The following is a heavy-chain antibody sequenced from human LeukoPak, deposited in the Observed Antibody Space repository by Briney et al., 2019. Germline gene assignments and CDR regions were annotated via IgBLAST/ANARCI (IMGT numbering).Heavy chain of an antibody. CDR3: AKASYYYDSSDRFDY. D-gene: IGHD3-22*01. V-gene: IGHV3-23*01. CDR2: ISGSGDNT. J-gene: IGHJ4*02. Sequence: GGSLRLSCAASGFTFSSYAMSWVRQAPGKGLEWVSAISGSGDNTYYADSMKGRFTISRDNSKNTLSLRMNSLRAEDTAVYYCAKASYYYDSSDRFDYWGQGTLVTVSS. CDR1: GFTFSSYA.